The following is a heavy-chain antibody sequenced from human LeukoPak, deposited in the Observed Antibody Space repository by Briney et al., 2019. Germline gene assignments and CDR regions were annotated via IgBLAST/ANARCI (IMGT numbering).Heavy chain of an antibody. V-gene: IGHV3-53*04. CDR1: GFTVSSNY. J-gene: IGHJ4*02. CDR3: ARDSRADSSGRQYYFDY. Sequence: GGSLRLSCAASGFTVSSNYMSWVRQAPGKGLEWVSVIYSRGSTYYADSVKGRFTISRHNSKNTLYLQMNSLRAEDTAVYYCARDSRADSSGRQYYFDYWGQGTLVTVSS. CDR2: IYSRGST. D-gene: IGHD3-22*01.